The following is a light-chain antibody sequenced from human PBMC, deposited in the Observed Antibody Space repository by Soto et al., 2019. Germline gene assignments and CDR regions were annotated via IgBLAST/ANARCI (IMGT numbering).Light chain of an antibody. CDR3: CSFGKRDYIV. Sequence: QSALTQPASVSGSPGQSLTISCTGTASDVGAYNLVSWYQLHPRKAPRLMIYEVSKRPSGVSNRFSGSKSGNTASLTISGLQSEDEAEYYCCSFGKRDYIVFGGGTKLTVL. CDR2: EVS. CDR1: ASDVGAYNL. J-gene: IGLJ2*01. V-gene: IGLV2-23*02.